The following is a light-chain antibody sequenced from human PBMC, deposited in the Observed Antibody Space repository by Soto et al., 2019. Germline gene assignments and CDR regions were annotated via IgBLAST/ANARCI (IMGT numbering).Light chain of an antibody. Sequence: EIVLTQSPGTLSVSPGETATLSCRSSQSISYSLAWYQQKPGQAPRLLIHDASSRVTGVPARFSGSGSETDFTLTISSLQPEDFAVYYCQQRGNWPPTWTFGQGTKVDIK. V-gene: IGKV3-11*01. CDR2: DAS. J-gene: IGKJ1*01. CDR1: QSISYS. CDR3: QQRGNWPPTWT.